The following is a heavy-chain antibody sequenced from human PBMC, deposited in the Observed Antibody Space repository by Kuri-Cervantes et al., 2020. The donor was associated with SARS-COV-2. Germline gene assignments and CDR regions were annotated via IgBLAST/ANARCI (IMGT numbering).Heavy chain of an antibody. CDR3: ARVSSSSSPAFDI. CDR2: ISGGGVTI. V-gene: IGHV3-11*04. J-gene: IGHJ3*02. CDR1: GFTFSESY. Sequence: LTCEASGFTFSESYMSWIRQAPGKGLEWLSYISGGGVTIDYADSVKGRFTISRDNAKNSLYLQMNSLRAEDTAVYYCARVSSSSSPAFDIWGQGTMVTVSS. D-gene: IGHD6-6*01.